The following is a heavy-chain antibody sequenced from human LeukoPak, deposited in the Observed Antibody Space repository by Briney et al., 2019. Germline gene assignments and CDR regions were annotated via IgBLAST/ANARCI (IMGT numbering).Heavy chain of an antibody. CDR3: ARDNPSGWFDR. J-gene: IGHJ5*02. V-gene: IGHV4-4*02. CDR2: IFHEGLT. CDR1: SGSISTNNW. Sequence: SGTLSLTCTVSSGSISTNNWWSWVRPSPAKGLEWIGEIFHEGLTNYNPSLKSRATISIDTSKNQFSLKVTSVTAADMAVYYCARDNPSGWFDRWGQGILVTVSS. D-gene: IGHD1-26*01.